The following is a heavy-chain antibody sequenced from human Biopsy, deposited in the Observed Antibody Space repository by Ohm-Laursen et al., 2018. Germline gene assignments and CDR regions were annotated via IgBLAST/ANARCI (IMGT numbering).Heavy chain of an antibody. J-gene: IGHJ6*02. V-gene: IGHV4-4*09. CDR1: GGSFTGHY. CDR3: ARMDCSGGSCHYYSYGMDV. CDR2: IHHSGST. Sequence: PSDTLSLTWTVSGGSFTGHYWSWIRQPPGKGLECIGNIHHSGSTNYNPSLKSRLTISVDTSKNQFSLKLSSVTAADTAVYYCARMDCSGGSCHYYSYGMDVWGQGTTVTVSS. D-gene: IGHD2-15*01.